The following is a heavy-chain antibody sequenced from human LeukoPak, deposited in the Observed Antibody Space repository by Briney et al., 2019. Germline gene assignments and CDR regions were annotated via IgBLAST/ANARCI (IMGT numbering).Heavy chain of an antibody. V-gene: IGHV1-18*01. D-gene: IGHD2-2*01. CDR2: ISAYNGNT. Sequence: ASVKLSCKASGYTFTSYGISWVRQAPGQGLEWMGWISAYNGNTNYAQKLQGRVTMTTDTSTSTAYMELRSLRSDDTAVYYCASTKIVVVPAAYYYYYYGMDVWGQGTTVTVSS. J-gene: IGHJ6*02. CDR3: ASTKIVVVPAAYYYYYYGMDV. CDR1: GYTFTSYG.